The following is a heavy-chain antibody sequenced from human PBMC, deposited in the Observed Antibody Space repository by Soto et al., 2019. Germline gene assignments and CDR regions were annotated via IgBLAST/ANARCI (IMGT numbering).Heavy chain of an antibody. D-gene: IGHD6-13*01. CDR1: GFTFSSYA. J-gene: IGHJ5*02. CDR3: ANGSSSWPGSGWFDP. V-gene: IGHV3-23*01. CDR2: ISGSGGST. Sequence: EVQLLESGGGLVQPGGSLRLSCAASGFTFSSYAMSWVRQAPGKGLEWVSAISGSGGSTYYADSVKGRFTISRDNSKNTLYLQMNSLRAEDTAVYYCANGSSSWPGSGWFDPWGQGTLVTVSS.